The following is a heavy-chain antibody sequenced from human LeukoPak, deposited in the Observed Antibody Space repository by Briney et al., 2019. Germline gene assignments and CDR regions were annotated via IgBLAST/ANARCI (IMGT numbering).Heavy chain of an antibody. CDR2: MNPNSGNT. Sequence: ASVTVSCKASGYTFTIYDINWVRQATGQGREWMGWMNPNSGNTGYAQKLQGRVTMTRNTSISTAYMELSSLRSEDTAVYYCATDPGAYYSVGYWGQGTLVTVSS. CDR1: GYTFTIYD. V-gene: IGHV1-8*01. CDR3: ATDPGAYYSVGY. J-gene: IGHJ4*02. D-gene: IGHD3-22*01.